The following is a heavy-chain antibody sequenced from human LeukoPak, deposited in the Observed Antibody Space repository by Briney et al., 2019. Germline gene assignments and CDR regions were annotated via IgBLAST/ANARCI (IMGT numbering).Heavy chain of an antibody. CDR2: IYYSGST. Sequence: SQTLSLTCTVSGGSISSGGYYWSWIRQHPGKGLEWIGYIYYSGSTYYNPSLKSRVTISVDTSKNQFSLKLSSVTAADTAVYYCARANTVRGVIPDAFDIWGQGTMVTVSS. CDR3: ARANTVRGVIPDAFDI. J-gene: IGHJ3*02. CDR1: GGSISSGGYY. V-gene: IGHV4-31*03. D-gene: IGHD3-10*01.